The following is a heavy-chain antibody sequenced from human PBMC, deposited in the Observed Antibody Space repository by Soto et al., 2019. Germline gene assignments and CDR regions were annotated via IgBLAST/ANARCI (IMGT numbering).Heavy chain of an antibody. D-gene: IGHD6-19*01. Sequence: EVQLVESGGGLVQPGGSLRLSCAASGFAFSSYWMQWVRQAPGKGPVWVSRISSDGRNTTYPDFVKGRFTISRDNAENTLHLHMTILTDADTAVYYCIKASTVTGVGGYRWGQGTMVTVSS. CDR3: IKASTVTGVGGYR. J-gene: IGHJ5*02. CDR2: ISSDGRNT. CDR1: GFAFSSYW. V-gene: IGHV3-74*01.